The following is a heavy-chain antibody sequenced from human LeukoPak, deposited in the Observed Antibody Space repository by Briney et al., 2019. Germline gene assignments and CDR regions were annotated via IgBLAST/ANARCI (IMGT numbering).Heavy chain of an antibody. V-gene: IGHV3-30-3*01. D-gene: IGHD2-21*02. CDR1: GFTFTYYA. CDR3: ARQGDTGSWYFDY. CDR2: ISHDGSNQ. Sequence: GGSLRLSCAVSGFTFTYYAMHWARQAPGKGLEWVAVISHDGSNQQYADSVKGQVTISRDNSKSTLYLQMDSLRAGDTAVYYCARQGDTGSWYFDYWGQGTLVTVPS. J-gene: IGHJ4*02.